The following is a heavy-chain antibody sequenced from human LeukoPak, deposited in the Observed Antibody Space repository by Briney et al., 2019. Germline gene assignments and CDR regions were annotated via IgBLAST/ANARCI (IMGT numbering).Heavy chain of an antibody. J-gene: IGHJ5*02. CDR1: GGTFSSYA. D-gene: IGHD3-10*01. CDR2: IIPIFGTA. V-gene: IGHV1-69*13. Sequence: GASVKVSCKASGGTFSSYAISWVRQAPGQGLEWMGGIIPIFGTANYAQKFQGRVTITADESTSTAYMELSSLRSEDTAVYYCARGGYGSGSYYSWFDPWGQGTLVTVSS. CDR3: ARGGYGSGSYYSWFDP.